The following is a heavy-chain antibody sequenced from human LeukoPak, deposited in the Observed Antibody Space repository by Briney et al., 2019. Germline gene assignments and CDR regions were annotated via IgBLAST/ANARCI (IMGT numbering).Heavy chain of an antibody. CDR3: ARSVISSGFDY. V-gene: IGHV4-30-2*01. J-gene: IGHJ4*02. CDR1: GGSISSGGYS. D-gene: IGHD3-10*01. Sequence: TLSLTCAVFGGSISSGGYSWGWIRQPPGKGLEWIGYIYHSGSTYYNPSLKSRVTISVDRSKNQFSLKLSSVTAADTAVYYCARSVISSGFDYWGQGTLVTVSS. CDR2: IYHSGST.